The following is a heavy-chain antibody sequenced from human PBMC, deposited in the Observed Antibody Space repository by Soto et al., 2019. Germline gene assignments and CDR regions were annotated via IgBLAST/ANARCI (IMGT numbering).Heavy chain of an antibody. Sequence: GSLRLSCAASGFTFSDYYMSWIRQAPGKGLEWVSYISSSGSTIYYADSVKGRFTISRDNAKNSLYLQMNSLRAEDTAVYYCASGYYYGSGSYWRDYGMDVWGQGTTVTVSS. D-gene: IGHD3-10*01. J-gene: IGHJ6*02. V-gene: IGHV3-11*01. CDR2: ISSSGSTI. CDR1: GFTFSDYY. CDR3: ASGYYYGSGSYWRDYGMDV.